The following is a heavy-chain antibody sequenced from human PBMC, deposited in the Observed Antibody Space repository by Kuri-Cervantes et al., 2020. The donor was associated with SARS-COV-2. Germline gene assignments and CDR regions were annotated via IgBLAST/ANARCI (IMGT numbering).Heavy chain of an antibody. V-gene: IGHV1-8*01. CDR1: GYTFTSYD. D-gene: IGHD6-19*01. CDR3: ATDLGSSGWPLDY. Sequence: ASVKVSCKASGYTFTSYDINWVRQATGQGLEWMGWMNPNSGNTGYAQKFQGRVTMTRNTSISTAYMELSSLRSEDTAVYYCATDLGSSGWPLDYWGQGTLVTVSS. CDR2: MNPNSGNT. J-gene: IGHJ4*02.